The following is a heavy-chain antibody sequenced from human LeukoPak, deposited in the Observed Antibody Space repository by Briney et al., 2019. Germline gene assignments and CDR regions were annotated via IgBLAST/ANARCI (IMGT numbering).Heavy chain of an antibody. CDR2: IYSSGST. D-gene: IGHD4-23*01. CDR3: ARRGDGGRSFDY. Sequence: GSLRLSCAASGFNVSNNYMTWVRQAPGKGLEWVSLIYSSGSTYYADSVKGRFTISRDNSKNTLYLQVNSLRAEDTAVYYCARRGDGGRSFDYWGQGTLVTVSS. J-gene: IGHJ4*02. CDR1: GFNVSNNY. V-gene: IGHV3-53*01.